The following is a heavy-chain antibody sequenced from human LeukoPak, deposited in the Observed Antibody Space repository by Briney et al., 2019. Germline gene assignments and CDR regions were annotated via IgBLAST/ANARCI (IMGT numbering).Heavy chain of an antibody. Sequence: PSETLSLTCTVSGGSISSHYWSWIRQPPGKGLEWIGYIYYSGSTNYNPSLKSRVTISVDTSKNQFSLKLSSVTAADTAVYYCARLWDLVAGFDYWGQGTLVTVSS. CDR2: IYYSGST. J-gene: IGHJ4*02. CDR1: GGSISSHY. CDR3: ARLWDLVAGFDY. V-gene: IGHV4-59*08. D-gene: IGHD6-19*01.